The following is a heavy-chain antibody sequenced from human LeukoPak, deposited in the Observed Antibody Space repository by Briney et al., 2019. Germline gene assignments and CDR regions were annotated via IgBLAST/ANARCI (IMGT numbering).Heavy chain of an antibody. CDR3: AKDWGYSSSWDYLDY. J-gene: IGHJ4*02. CDR2: ISWDGGST. Sequence: GGSLRLSCAASGFTFDDYTMHWVRQAPGKGLEWVSLISWDGGSTYYADSVKGRFTISRDNSKNSLYLQMNSLRTEDTALYYCAKDWGYSSSWDYLDYWGQGTLVTVSS. V-gene: IGHV3-43*01. D-gene: IGHD6-13*01. CDR1: GFTFDDYT.